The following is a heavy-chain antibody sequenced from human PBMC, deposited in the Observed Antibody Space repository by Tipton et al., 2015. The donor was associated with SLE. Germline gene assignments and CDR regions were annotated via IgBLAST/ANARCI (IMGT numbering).Heavy chain of an antibody. CDR2: IYYSGST. J-gene: IGHJ3*02. CDR3: ARAIYGSGSYDAFDI. CDR1: GGSISSYY. D-gene: IGHD3-10*01. V-gene: IGHV4-59*01. Sequence: TLSLTCTVSGGSISSYYWSWIRQPPGKGLEWIGYIYYSGSTNYNPSLKSRVTISVDTSKNQFSLKLSSVTAADTAVYYCARAIYGSGSYDAFDIWGQGTMVTVSS.